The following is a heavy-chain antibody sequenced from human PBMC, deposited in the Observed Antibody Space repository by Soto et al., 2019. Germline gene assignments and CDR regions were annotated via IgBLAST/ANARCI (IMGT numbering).Heavy chain of an antibody. CDR2: SKNKADGGTA. D-gene: IGHD2-15*01. Sequence: GGSLRLSCAASGFTFSNAYMNWVRQAPGKGLEWVGRSKNKADGGTADHAAPVKGRFSISRDDSKNTLYLQMDSLKTEGTAVYYCTTGGVVVPGDDYWGQGTLVTVSS. CDR1: GFTFSNAY. V-gene: IGHV3-15*07. J-gene: IGHJ4*02. CDR3: TTGGVVVPGDDY.